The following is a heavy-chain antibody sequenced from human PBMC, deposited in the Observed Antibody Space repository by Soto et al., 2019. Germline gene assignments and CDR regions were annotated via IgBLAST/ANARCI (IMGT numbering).Heavy chain of an antibody. V-gene: IGHV1-8*01. CDR1: GYTFTNYD. J-gene: IGHJ5*02. CDR2: MNPDSGNT. CDR3: ARGRFRRTWFDP. Sequence: QVQLVQSGAEVKKPGASVKVSCKASGYTFTNYDIHWVRQATGQGLEWMGWMNPDSGNTGQSKQFQGRVTMTRDTSITPASMALSSLRLEDTAVYYCARGRFRRTWFDPWGQGTLVTVSS. D-gene: IGHD3-16*01.